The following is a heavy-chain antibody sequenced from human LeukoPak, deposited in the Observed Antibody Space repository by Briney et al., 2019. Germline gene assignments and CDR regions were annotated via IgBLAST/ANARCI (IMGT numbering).Heavy chain of an antibody. Sequence: SETLSLTCNVSGGSLRGYYWSWIRQPPGKGLEWSGYIYSSGSTNYNPSLKSRVTMSVDTSKNQFPLKVSSVTAADTAVYYCARVFDSGSQAYFYYMDVWGKGTTVTISS. D-gene: IGHD3-10*01. V-gene: IGHV4-59*01. CDR3: ARVFDSGSQAYFYYMDV. CDR1: GGSLRGYY. J-gene: IGHJ6*03. CDR2: IYSSGST.